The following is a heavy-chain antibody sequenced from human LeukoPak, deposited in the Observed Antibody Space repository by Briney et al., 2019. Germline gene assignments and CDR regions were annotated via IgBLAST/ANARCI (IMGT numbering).Heavy chain of an antibody. CDR3: AKGHEYYYDSSGYYLSYDAFDI. V-gene: IGHV3-9*03. D-gene: IGHD3-22*01. CDR1: GFTFDDYA. CDR2: TSWNSGSI. Sequence: PGGSLRLSCAASGFTFDDYALHWVRQAPGKGLEWVSGTSWNSGSIGYADSVKGRFTISRDNAKNSLYLQMNSLRAEDMALYYCAKGHEYYYDSSGYYLSYDAFDIWGQGTMVTVSS. J-gene: IGHJ3*02.